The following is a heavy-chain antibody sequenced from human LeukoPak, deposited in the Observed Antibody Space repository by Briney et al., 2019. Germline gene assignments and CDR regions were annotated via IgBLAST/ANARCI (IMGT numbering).Heavy chain of an antibody. CDR1: GFTFSSYA. CDR3: ASVPYDYVWGSHLPPDY. D-gene: IGHD3-16*02. CDR2: ISYDGSNK. Sequence: PGRSLRLSCAASGFTFSSYAMHWVRQAPGKGLEWVAVISYDGSNKYYADSVKGRFTISRDNSKNTLYLQMNSLRAEDTAVYYCASVPYDYVWGSHLPPDYWGQGTLVTVSS. J-gene: IGHJ4*02. V-gene: IGHV3-30*04.